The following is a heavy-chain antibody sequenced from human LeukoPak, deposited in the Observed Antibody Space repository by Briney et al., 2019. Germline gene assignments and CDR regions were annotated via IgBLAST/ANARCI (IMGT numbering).Heavy chain of an antibody. CDR3: ARDPSDILSGLQQIDH. Sequence: GGSLRLSCAASGFTFSSYSMNWVRQAPGKGLEWVSSISSSSSYIYYADSVKGRFTISRDNAKNSLYLQMNSLRAEDTAVYYCARDPSDILSGLQQIDHWGQGTLVTVSS. CDR2: ISSSSSYI. V-gene: IGHV3-21*01. D-gene: IGHD3-9*01. CDR1: GFTFSSYS. J-gene: IGHJ4*02.